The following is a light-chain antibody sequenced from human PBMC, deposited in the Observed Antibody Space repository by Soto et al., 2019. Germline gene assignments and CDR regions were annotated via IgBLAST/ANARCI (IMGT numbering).Light chain of an antibody. Sequence: EVVLTQSPATLSVSPGDRATLSCRASQNVGSNIAWYQHKPGQAPRLLISGASSRATGIPDRFSGSGSGTDFTLTISRLEPEDFAVYYCQQYGSSPLTFGGGTKVDIK. CDR2: GAS. CDR3: QQYGSSPLT. V-gene: IGKV3-20*01. CDR1: QNVGSN. J-gene: IGKJ4*01.